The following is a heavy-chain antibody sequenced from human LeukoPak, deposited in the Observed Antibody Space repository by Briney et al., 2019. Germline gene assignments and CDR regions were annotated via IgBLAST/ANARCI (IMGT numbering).Heavy chain of an antibody. CDR3: AREPHGDYKHGGYFDY. J-gene: IGHJ4*02. CDR1: GGSLSGYY. CDR2: IYTSGST. V-gene: IGHV4-4*07. D-gene: IGHD4-17*01. Sequence: SETLSLTCPVSGGSLSGYYWSWIRQPAGKGLEWIGRIYTSGSTNYNPSLKSRVTMSVDTSKNQFSLKLSSVTAADTAVYYCAREPHGDYKHGGYFDYWGQGTLVTVSS.